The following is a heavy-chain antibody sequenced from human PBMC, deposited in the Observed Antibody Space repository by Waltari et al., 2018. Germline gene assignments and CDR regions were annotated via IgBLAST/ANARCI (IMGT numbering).Heavy chain of an antibody. CDR3: ARYCSSTSGGWFDP. CDR1: AGPISSGDYY. V-gene: IGHV4-30-4*08. J-gene: IGHJ5*02. D-gene: IGHD2-2*01. CDR2: IYYSGST. Sequence: QVQLQESGPGLVKPSQTLPLTCTVSAGPISSGDYYWSWIRQPPGKGLEWIGYIYYSGSTYYNPSLKSRVTISVDTSKNQFSLKLSSVTAADTAVYYCARYCSSTSGGWFDPWGQGTLVTVSS.